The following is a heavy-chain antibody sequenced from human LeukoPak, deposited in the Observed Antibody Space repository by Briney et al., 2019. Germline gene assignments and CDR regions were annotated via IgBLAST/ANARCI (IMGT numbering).Heavy chain of an antibody. CDR3: ARGGPGYYDILTGYYKGAEYFQH. J-gene: IGHJ1*01. CDR2: MNPNSGNT. V-gene: IGHV1-8*03. Sequence: ASVKVSCKASGYTFTSYDINWVRQATGQGLEWMGWMNPNSGNTGYAQKFQGRVTITRNTSISTAYMELSSLRSEDTAVYYCARGGPGYYDILTGYYKGAEYFQHWGQGTLVTVSS. D-gene: IGHD3-9*01. CDR1: GYTFTSYD.